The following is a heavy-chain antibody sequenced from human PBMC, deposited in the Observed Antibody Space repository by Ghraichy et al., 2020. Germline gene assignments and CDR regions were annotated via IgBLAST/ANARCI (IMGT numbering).Heavy chain of an antibody. CDR3: ARVGITTYYGMDV. CDR1: GLTFSSYW. D-gene: IGHD1-14*01. Sequence: GESLNISCAASGLTFSSYWMSWVRQAPGKGLEWVANIKQDVSEKYYVDSVKGRFTISRDNAKNSLYLRMNSLRAEDTAMYYCARVGITTYYGMDVWGQGTTVTVSS. J-gene: IGHJ6*02. V-gene: IGHV3-7*04. CDR2: IKQDVSEK.